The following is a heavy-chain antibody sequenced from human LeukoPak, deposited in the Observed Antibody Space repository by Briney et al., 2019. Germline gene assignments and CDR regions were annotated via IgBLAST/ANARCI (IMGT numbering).Heavy chain of an antibody. CDR2: TYYSGST. CDR1: GGSISSYY. Sequence: SETLSLTCTVSGGSISSYYWSWIRQPPGKGLDWIGYTYYSGSTNSNPSPKSRATISVHTSKNQFSLKLSSGPAADTAVYYCARDDRSSFDLWGRGTLVTVSS. J-gene: IGHJ2*01. V-gene: IGHV4-59*01. CDR3: ARDDRSSFDL. D-gene: IGHD6-13*01.